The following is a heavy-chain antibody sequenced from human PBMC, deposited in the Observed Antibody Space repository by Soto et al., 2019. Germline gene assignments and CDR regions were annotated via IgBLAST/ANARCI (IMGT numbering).Heavy chain of an antibody. Sequence: ASVKVSCKASGYTFTRYYINWVRQAPGQGLEWMGWVSAYNGNTHYEQKLQGRVTLTTDTSTSTAYMELNSLRAEDTAVYYCAKDRFHFVTMVRGVPDYWGQGTLVTVSS. V-gene: IGHV1-18*01. CDR3: AKDRFHFVTMVRGVPDY. J-gene: IGHJ4*02. CDR2: VSAYNGNT. D-gene: IGHD3-10*01. CDR1: GYTFTRYY.